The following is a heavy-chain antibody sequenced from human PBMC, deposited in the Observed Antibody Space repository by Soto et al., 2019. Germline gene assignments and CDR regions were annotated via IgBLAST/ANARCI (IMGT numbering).Heavy chain of an antibody. J-gene: IGHJ5*02. CDR1: GYTFTGYY. D-gene: IGHD3-10*01. Sequence: ASVKVSCKASGYTFTGYYMHWVRQAPGQGLEWMGWINPNSGGTNYAQKIQSRVTRTRDTSISTAYMELSRLRSDDTAVYYCAREWFGELLYPYNWFDPWGQGTLVTVSS. CDR3: AREWFGELLYPYNWFDP. V-gene: IGHV1-2*02. CDR2: INPNSGGT.